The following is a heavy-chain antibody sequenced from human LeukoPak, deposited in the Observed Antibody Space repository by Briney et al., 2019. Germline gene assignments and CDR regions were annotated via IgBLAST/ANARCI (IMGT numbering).Heavy chain of an antibody. CDR1: GGSISSGDYY. Sequence: SETLSLTCTVSGGSISSGDYYWSWIRQPPGKGLEWIGYIYYSGSTNYNPSLKSRVTISVDTSKNQFSLKLSSVTAADTAVYYCARSSSYYGDSPFDYWGQGTLVTVSS. CDR2: IYYSGST. CDR3: ARSSSYYGDSPFDY. J-gene: IGHJ4*02. V-gene: IGHV4-30-4*01. D-gene: IGHD4-17*01.